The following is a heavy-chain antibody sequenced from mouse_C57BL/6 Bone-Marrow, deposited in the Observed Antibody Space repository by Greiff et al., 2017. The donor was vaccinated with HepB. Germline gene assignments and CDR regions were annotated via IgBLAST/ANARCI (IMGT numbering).Heavy chain of an antibody. CDR1: GFTFTDYY. CDR3: ARSGSSSFAY. D-gene: IGHD1-1*01. Sequence: EVKLMESGGGLVQPGGSLSLSCAASGFTFTDYYMSWVRQPPGKALEWLGFIRNKANGYTTEYSASVKGRFTISSDNSQSILYLQMNALRAEDSATYYCARSGSSSFAYWGQGTLVTVSA. J-gene: IGHJ3*01. CDR2: IRNKANGYTT. V-gene: IGHV7-3*01.